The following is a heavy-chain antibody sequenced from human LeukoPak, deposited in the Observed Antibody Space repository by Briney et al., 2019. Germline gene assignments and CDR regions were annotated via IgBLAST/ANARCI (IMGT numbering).Heavy chain of an antibody. J-gene: IGHJ6*03. V-gene: IGHV4-38-2*01. CDR1: GYSISNGYY. CDR3: ARQHDSYYYYYIDV. Sequence: SGTLSLTCAVSGYSISNGYYWVWIRKPPGRGLEWIGRLYDSDSAYYNPSLRSRVSISVDTSKNQFSRTLSFVTAADTAVYYCARQHDSYYYYYIDVWGSGTTVTVSS. CDR2: LYDSDSA.